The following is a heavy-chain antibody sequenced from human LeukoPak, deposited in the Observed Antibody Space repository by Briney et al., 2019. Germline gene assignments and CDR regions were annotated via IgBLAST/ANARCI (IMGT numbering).Heavy chain of an antibody. J-gene: IGHJ2*01. D-gene: IGHD2-15*01. CDR1: GGSISSYY. V-gene: IGHV4-4*07. CDR3: AREDEVVVAATLVWYFDL. Sequence: PSETLSLTCTVSGGSISSYYWSWIRQPAGKGLEWIGRIYTSGSTNYNPSLKSRVTISVDTSKNQFSLKLSSVTAADTAVYYCAREDEVVVAATLVWYFDLWGRGTLVTVSS. CDR2: IYTSGST.